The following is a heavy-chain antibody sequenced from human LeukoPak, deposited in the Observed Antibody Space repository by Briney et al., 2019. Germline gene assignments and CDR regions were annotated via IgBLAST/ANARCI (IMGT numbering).Heavy chain of an antibody. CDR2: ITNDGSST. CDR3: AKDGPQSEYQPLGSSDY. Sequence: GGSLRLSCAASGLTFSSHWMHWVRQAPGKGLVWVSRITNDGSSTTYADSVKGRFTISRDNAKNMLYLQVNSLRAEDTALYYCAKDGPQSEYQPLGSSDYWGQGTLVTVSS. V-gene: IGHV3-74*01. J-gene: IGHJ4*02. D-gene: IGHD2-2*01. CDR1: GLTFSSHW.